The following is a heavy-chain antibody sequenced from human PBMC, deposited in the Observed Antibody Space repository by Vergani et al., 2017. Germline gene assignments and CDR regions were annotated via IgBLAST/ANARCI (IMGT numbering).Heavy chain of an antibody. J-gene: IGHJ5*02. CDR2: IYYSGST. CDR1: GGSISSYY. D-gene: IGHD6-6*01. Sequence: QVQLQESGPGLVKPSETLSLTCTVSGGSISSYYWSWIRQPPGKGLEWIGYIYYSGSTNYNPSLKSRVTISVDTSKNKFSLKLCSVTAADTAVYYCARHGYSSSGNGWFDPWGQGTLVTVSS. V-gene: IGHV4-59*01. CDR3: ARHGYSSSGNGWFDP.